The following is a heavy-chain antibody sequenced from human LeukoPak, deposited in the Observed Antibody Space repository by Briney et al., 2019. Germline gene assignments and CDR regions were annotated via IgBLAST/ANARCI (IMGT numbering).Heavy chain of an antibody. D-gene: IGHD5-24*01. CDR1: GGTFSSYA. Sequence: ASVKVSCKASGGTFSSYAISWVRQAPGQGLEWMGGIIPIFGTANYAQKFQGRVTITADESTSTAYMELSSLRSEGTAVYYCARYGSRDGDYYYYGMDVWGKGTTVTVSS. CDR2: IIPIFGTA. V-gene: IGHV1-69*13. J-gene: IGHJ6*04. CDR3: ARYGSRDGDYYYYGMDV.